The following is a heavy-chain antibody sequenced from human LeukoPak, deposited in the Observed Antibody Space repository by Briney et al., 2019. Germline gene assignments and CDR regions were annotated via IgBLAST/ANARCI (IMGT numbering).Heavy chain of an antibody. CDR1: GGSLSSYY. D-gene: IGHD1-1*01. V-gene: IGHV4-59*01. CDR2: IYYSGNT. J-gene: IGHJ4*02. Sequence: SETLSLTCTVSGGSLSSYYWSWIRQPPGKGLEWIGYIYYSGNTNYNSSLKSRVTISVGTSKSQFSLKLSSVTAADTAVYYCARLTRRSGNFFDSWGQGTLVTVSS. CDR3: ARLTRRSGNFFDS.